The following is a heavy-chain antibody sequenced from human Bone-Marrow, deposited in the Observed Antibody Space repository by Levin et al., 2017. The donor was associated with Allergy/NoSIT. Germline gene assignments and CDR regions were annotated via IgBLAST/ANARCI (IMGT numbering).Heavy chain of an antibody. CDR2: ISYDGSNK. V-gene: IGHV3-30*18. D-gene: IGHD3-16*02. CDR1: GFTFSSYG. J-gene: IGHJ4*02. CDR3: AKMITFGGVIDNFDY. Sequence: GESLKISCAASGFTFSSYGMHWVRQAPGKGLEWVAVISYDGSNKYYADSVKGRFTISRDNSKNTLYLQMNSLRAEDTAVYYCAKMITFGGVIDNFDYWGQGTLVTVSS.